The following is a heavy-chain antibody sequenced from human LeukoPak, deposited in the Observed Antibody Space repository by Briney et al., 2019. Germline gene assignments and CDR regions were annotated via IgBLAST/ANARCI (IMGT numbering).Heavy chain of an antibody. Sequence: SETLSLTCAVYGGSFSGYYWSWIRQPPGKGLGWIGEINHSGSTNYNPSLKSRVTISVDTSKNQFSLKLSSVTAADTAVYYCARKENAYYYFDYWGQGTLVTVSS. D-gene: IGHD3-16*01. CDR1: GGSFSGYY. CDR3: ARKENAYYYFDY. CDR2: INHSGST. V-gene: IGHV4-34*01. J-gene: IGHJ4*02.